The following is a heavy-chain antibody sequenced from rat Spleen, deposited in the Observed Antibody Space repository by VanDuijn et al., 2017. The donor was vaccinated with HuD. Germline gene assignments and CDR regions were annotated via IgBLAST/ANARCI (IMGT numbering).Heavy chain of an antibody. CDR1: GFTFSNYY. V-gene: IGHV5-25*01. Sequence: EVQLVESGGGLVQPGRSLKLSCAASGFTFSNYYMAWVRQAPTKGLEWVAYISTAGGNTYYRDSVKGRFTISRDNAKSTLYLQMDSLRSEDTATYYCARQWDYWGQGLMVTVSS. CDR3: ARQWDY. CDR2: ISTAGGNT. J-gene: IGHJ2*01.